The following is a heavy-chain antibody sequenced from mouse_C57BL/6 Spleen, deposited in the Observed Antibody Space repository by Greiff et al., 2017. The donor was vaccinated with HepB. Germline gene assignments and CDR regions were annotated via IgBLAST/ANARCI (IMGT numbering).Heavy chain of an antibody. D-gene: IGHD2-3*01. CDR1: GYTFTDYY. Sequence: EVQLQQSGPELVKPGASVKISCKASGYTFTDYYMNWVKQSHGKSLEWIGDINPNNGGTSYNQKFKGKATLTVDKSSSTAYMELRSLTSEDSAVYYCARRMGSSWCAYWGQGTLVTVSA. CDR3: ARRMGSSWCAY. J-gene: IGHJ3*01. V-gene: IGHV1-26*01. CDR2: INPNNGGT.